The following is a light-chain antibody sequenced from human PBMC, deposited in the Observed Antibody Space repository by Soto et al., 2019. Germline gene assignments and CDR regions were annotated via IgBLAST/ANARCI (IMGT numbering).Light chain of an antibody. Sequence: DIQMSLTPCSVSASVVGRFTITFLASQGITNRLAWYQQKPGKAPKLLIYEASSLQSGVPSRISGSGSGTDFTLTISSLQPEDFATYYCQQANSFPITFGQGTRLEIK. J-gene: IGKJ5*01. V-gene: IGKV1D-12*01. CDR3: QQANSFPIT. CDR2: EAS. CDR1: QGITNR.